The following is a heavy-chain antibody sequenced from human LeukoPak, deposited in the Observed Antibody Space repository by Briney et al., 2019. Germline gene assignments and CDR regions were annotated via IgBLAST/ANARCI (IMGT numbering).Heavy chain of an antibody. CDR1: GFTFSSYG. Sequence: PGGSLRLSCAASGFTFSSYGMHWVRQAPGKGLEWVSVIYNGGGTYYTDSVKGRFTISRDDSKDTVFLQMNSLRAEDTAVYFCVRNLRYCSDGVCSPWGQGTLVTVSS. CDR2: IYNGGGT. CDR3: VRNLRYCSDGVCSP. D-gene: IGHD2-8*01. V-gene: IGHV3-66*01. J-gene: IGHJ4*02.